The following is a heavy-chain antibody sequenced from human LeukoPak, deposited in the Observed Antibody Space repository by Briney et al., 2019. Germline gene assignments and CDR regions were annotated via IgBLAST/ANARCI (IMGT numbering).Heavy chain of an antibody. V-gene: IGHV4-59*01. J-gene: IGHJ5*02. CDR1: GDSISSNY. CDR2: IYNSGST. CDR3: ASSSGYSSSWYGRWFDP. Sequence: PSETLSLTCTVSGDSISSNYWSWIRQPPGKGLEWIGYIYNSGSTKYNPSLKSRVTISVGTSKNQFSLKLSSVTAADTAVYYCASSSGYSSSWYGRWFDPWGQGTLVTVSS. D-gene: IGHD6-13*01.